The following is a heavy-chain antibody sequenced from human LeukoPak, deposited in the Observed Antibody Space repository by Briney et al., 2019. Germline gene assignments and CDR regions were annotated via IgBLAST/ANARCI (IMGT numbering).Heavy chain of an antibody. Sequence: PGGSLRLSCAASGFTFSSYGMHWVRQAPGKGLEWVAVISYDGSNKYYADSVKGRFTISRDNSKNTLYLQMNSLRAEDTAVYYCARSVGGWYYFDYWGQGTLVTVSS. CDR2: ISYDGSNK. V-gene: IGHV3-30*03. D-gene: IGHD6-19*01. CDR1: GFTFSSYG. CDR3: ARSVGGWYYFDY. J-gene: IGHJ4*02.